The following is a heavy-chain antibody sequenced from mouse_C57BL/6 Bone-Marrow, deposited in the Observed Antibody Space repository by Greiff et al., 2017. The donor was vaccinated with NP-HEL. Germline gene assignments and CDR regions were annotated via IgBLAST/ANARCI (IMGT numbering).Heavy chain of an antibody. CDR1: GYTFTSYW. CDR3: ATSLYYYGSSYDVDY. J-gene: IGHJ4*01. Sequence: QVQLQQPGAELVMPGASVKLSCKASGYTFTSYWLHWVKQRPGQGLEWIGEIDPSASYTNSHQQFKGKSTLTVTKSSRTAYMQLSSLTAEDSAVYYCATSLYYYGSSYDVDYWGQGTAVTVSS. D-gene: IGHD1-1*01. CDR2: IDPSASYT. V-gene: IGHV1-69*01.